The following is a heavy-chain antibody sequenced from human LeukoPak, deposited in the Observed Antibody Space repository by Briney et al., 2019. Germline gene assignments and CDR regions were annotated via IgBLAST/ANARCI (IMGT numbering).Heavy chain of an antibody. V-gene: IGHV3-53*01. CDR3: ARRGRCGGDCYSFDY. CDR2: IYSGGST. Sequence: PGGSLRLSCAASGFTVSSNYMTWVRQAPGKGLEWVSVIYSGGSTFYADSVKGRFTISRDSSKNTVYLQMNSLRAEDTAVYYCARRGRCGGDCYSFDYWGQGTLVTVSS. D-gene: IGHD2-21*02. CDR1: GFTVSSNY. J-gene: IGHJ4*02.